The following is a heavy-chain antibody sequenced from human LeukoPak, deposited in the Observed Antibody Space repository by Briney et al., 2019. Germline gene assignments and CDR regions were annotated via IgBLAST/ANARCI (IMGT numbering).Heavy chain of an antibody. CDR3: ARGYCSGGSCRYYFDY. Sequence: PSETLSLTCAVYGGSFSGYYWSWIRQPPGKGLEWIGEINHSGSTNYNPSLKSRVTISVDTSKNQLSLKLSSVTAADTAVYYCARGYCSGGSCRYYFDYWGQGTLVTVSS. D-gene: IGHD2-15*01. CDR1: GGSFSGYY. CDR2: INHSGST. V-gene: IGHV4-34*01. J-gene: IGHJ4*02.